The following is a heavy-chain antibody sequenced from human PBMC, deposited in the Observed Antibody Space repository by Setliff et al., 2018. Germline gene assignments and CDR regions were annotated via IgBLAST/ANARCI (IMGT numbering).Heavy chain of an antibody. J-gene: IGHJ4*02. Sequence: LSLTCAVSGYSISSGYYWGWIRQPPGKGLEWIGSIYHSGSTYYNPSLKSRVTLSIDTSKNQFSLKLSSVTAADTAVYYCAGGRRYDYGWDFDYWGQGTLVTVSS. V-gene: IGHV4-38-2*01. D-gene: IGHD4-17*01. CDR3: AGGRRYDYGWDFDY. CDR2: IYHSGST. CDR1: GYSISSGYY.